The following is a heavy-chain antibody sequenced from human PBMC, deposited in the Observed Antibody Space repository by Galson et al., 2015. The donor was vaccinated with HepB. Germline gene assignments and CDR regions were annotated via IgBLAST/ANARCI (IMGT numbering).Heavy chain of an antibody. CDR3: ARTRPYYYDSSGYYPNWFDP. CDR1: GYTFTSYG. CDR2: ISAYNGNT. V-gene: IGHV1-18*04. Sequence: SVKVSCKASGYTFTSYGISWVRQAPGQGLEWMGWISAYNGNTNYAQKLQGRVTMTTDTSTSTAYRELRSLRSDDTAVYYCARTRPYYYDSSGYYPNWFDPWGQGTLVTVSS. D-gene: IGHD3-22*01. J-gene: IGHJ5*02.